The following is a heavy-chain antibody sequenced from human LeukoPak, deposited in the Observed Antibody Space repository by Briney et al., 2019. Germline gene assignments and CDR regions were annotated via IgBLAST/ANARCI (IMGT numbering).Heavy chain of an antibody. Sequence: PGASLRLSCAASGFTFSNYAMSWVRQAPGKGLEWVSAITGSGGNTYYADSVKGRFTISRDNSKNTLYLQMNSLRDEDTAVYYCAKWGDFDVLTGYYGPDFWGQGTLVTVSS. CDR2: ITGSGGNT. CDR1: GFTFSNYA. CDR3: AKWGDFDVLTGYYGPDF. V-gene: IGHV3-23*01. J-gene: IGHJ4*02. D-gene: IGHD3-9*01.